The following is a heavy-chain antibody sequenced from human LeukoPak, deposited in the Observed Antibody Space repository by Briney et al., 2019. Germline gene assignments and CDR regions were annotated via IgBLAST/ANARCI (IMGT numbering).Heavy chain of an antibody. CDR1: GGSFSGYY. Sequence: PETLSLTCAVYGGSFSGYYWSWIRQPPGKGLEWIGEINHSGSTNYNPSLQSRVTISVDTSKNQFSLNLNSVTAADTAVYYCARGIYGPYYFDYWGQGTLVTVSS. J-gene: IGHJ4*02. CDR3: ARGIYGPYYFDY. D-gene: IGHD3-16*01. V-gene: IGHV4-34*01. CDR2: INHSGST.